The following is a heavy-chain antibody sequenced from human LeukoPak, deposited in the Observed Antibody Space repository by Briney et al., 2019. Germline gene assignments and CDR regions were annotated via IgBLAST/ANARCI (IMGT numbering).Heavy chain of an antibody. CDR2: IYTSGST. CDR1: GGSISGYY. J-gene: IGHJ4*02. CDR3: TTDYYDSSGYYCNY. D-gene: IGHD3-22*01. V-gene: IGHV4-4*07. Sequence: PSETLSLTCTVSGGSISGYYWSWIRQPAGKGLEWIGRIYTSGSTNYNPSLKSRITMSVDTSMNQFSLKLSSVTAADTAVYYCTTDYYDSSGYYCNYWGQGTLVTVSS.